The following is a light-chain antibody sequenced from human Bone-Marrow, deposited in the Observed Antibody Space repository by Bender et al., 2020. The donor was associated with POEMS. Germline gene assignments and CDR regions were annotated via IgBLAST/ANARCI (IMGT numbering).Light chain of an antibody. CDR1: SSDVGAWNY. J-gene: IGLJ3*02. CDR3: SSFADSNNLV. CDR2: VVT. V-gene: IGLV2-8*01. Sequence: QSALTQPPSASESPGQSVTISCTGTSSDVGAWNYVSWYLQHPGKAPTLLIYVVTKWPSGVPDRFSGSKSDNTASLTVSGLQAEDEADYYCSSFADSNNLVFGGGTKLTVL.